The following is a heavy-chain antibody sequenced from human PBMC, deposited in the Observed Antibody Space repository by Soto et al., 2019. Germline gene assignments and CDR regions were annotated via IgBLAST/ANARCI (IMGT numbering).Heavy chain of an antibody. J-gene: IGHJ4*02. CDR1: GGSFSGYY. CDR3: ARGGGSYSRGFDY. CDR2: ITHTGDT. D-gene: IGHD1-26*01. V-gene: IGHV4-34*01. Sequence: QVQLQQWGAGLLKTSETLSLTCAVYGGSFSGYYWSWIRQSPGKGLEWIGEITHTGDTNYNPSLKSRVTISVDTSKNQFSLKVTSVTAADTAVYYCARGGGSYSRGFDYWGQGTLVTVSS.